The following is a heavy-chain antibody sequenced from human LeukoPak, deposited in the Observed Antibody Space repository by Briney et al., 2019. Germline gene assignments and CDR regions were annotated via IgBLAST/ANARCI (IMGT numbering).Heavy chain of an antibody. J-gene: IGHJ4*02. CDR1: GFTFSSYA. CDR2: ISYDGSNK. D-gene: IGHD1-26*01. Sequence: GRSLRLSCAASGFTFSSYAMHWVRQAPGKGLEWVAVISYDGSNKYYADSVKGRFTISRDNSKNMLYLQMNSLRAEDTAVYYCARESGSYFFDYWGQGTLVTVSS. V-gene: IGHV3-30-3*01. CDR3: ARESGSYFFDY.